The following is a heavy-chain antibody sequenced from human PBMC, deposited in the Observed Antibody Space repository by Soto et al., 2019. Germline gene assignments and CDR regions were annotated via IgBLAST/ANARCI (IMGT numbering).Heavy chain of an antibody. J-gene: IGHJ3*02. V-gene: IGHV5-51*01. CDR3: ERCCSRDGYSPAEFDI. Sequence: PGESLKISCKGSGYNFTSYWIGWVRQMPGKGLEWMGIIYPGDSDTRYSPSFQGQVTISADKSISTAYLQWSSLKASDTAMYYCERCCSRDGYSPAEFDIWGPEKMVTVSS. CDR2: IYPGDSDT. CDR1: GYNFTSYW. D-gene: IGHD2-2*01.